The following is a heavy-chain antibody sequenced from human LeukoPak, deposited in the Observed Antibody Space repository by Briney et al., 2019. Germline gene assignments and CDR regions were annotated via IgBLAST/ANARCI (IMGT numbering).Heavy chain of an antibody. J-gene: IGHJ4*02. CDR1: GFTFSSYD. CDR3: AKKETVVSPGNYFDY. Sequence: PGRSLRLSCAASGFTFSSYDMNWVRQAPGKGLEWVSAIDYSGSNTYYADSVKGRFTISRDNAKNTLYLQMNSLRAEDTALYYCAKKETVVSPGNYFDYWGQGTLVTVSS. V-gene: IGHV3-23*01. D-gene: IGHD4-23*01. CDR2: IDYSGSNT.